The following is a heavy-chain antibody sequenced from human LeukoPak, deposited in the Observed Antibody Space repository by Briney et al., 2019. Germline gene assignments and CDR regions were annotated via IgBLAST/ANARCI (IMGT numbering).Heavy chain of an antibody. CDR1: GYTFTSYY. CDR2: INPSGGST. Sequence: ASVKVSCKASGYTFTSYYMHWVRQAPGQRLEWMGIINPSGGSTSYAQKFQGRVTMTRDTSTSTVYMELSSLRSEDTAVYYCARDLHTLPGQWLVQFYYYYGMDVWGQGTTVTVSS. CDR3: ARDLHTLPGQWLVQFYYYYGMDV. J-gene: IGHJ6*02. V-gene: IGHV1-46*01. D-gene: IGHD6-19*01.